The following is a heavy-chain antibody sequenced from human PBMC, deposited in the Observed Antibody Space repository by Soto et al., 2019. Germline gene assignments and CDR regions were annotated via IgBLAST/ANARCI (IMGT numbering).Heavy chain of an antibody. Sequence: GESLKISCKGSGYSFTSYWIGWVRQMPGKGLEWMGIIYPGDSDTRYSPSFQGQVTISADKSISTAYLQWSSLKASDTAMYYCARQGGLVPAAKAPTVTIYYYSGRDVWGQGTTVPVSS. CDR3: ARQGGLVPAAKAPTVTIYYYSGRDV. J-gene: IGHJ6*02. CDR2: IYPGDSDT. CDR1: GYSFTSYW. V-gene: IGHV5-51*01. D-gene: IGHD2-2*01.